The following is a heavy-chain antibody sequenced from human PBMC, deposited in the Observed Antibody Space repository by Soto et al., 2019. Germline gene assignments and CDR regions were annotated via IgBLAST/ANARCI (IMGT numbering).Heavy chain of an antibody. D-gene: IGHD1-26*01. CDR1: GYTFTSYG. V-gene: IGHV1-18*01. Sequence: ASLKVSSKASGYTFTSYGISRARQAPGQGLEWMGRISAYNGNTNYAQKLQGRVTITADESTSTAYMELSSLRSEDTAVYYCARVDLGDSVGANYYYYGMDVWGQGTTVTVSS. CDR3: ARVDLGDSVGANYYYYGMDV. CDR2: ISAYNGNT. J-gene: IGHJ6*02.